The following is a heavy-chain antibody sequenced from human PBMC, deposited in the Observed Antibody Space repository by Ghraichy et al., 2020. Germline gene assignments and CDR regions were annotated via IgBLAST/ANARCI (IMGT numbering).Heavy chain of an antibody. Sequence: ETLSLTCAASGFTFSSSAMSWVRQAPGKGLEWVSTISGSGDTTIYADSVTGQFTISRDNSKNTIFLHMNSLRAEDTAVYYCAKRGSSYFFDHWGQGTLVTVSS. V-gene: IGHV3-23*01. J-gene: IGHJ4*02. CDR2: ISGSGDTT. CDR1: GFTFSSSA. CDR3: AKRGSSYFFDH. D-gene: IGHD6-6*01.